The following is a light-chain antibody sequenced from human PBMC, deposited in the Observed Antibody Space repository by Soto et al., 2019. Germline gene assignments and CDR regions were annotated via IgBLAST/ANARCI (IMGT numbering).Light chain of an antibody. CDR3: QQYGSSGT. CDR1: QSVSSSY. V-gene: IGKV3-20*01. Sequence: EIVLTQSPGTLSLSTGERATLSCRTSQSVSSSYLAWYQHKPGQAPRLLIYAASSRATGIPDRFSGSGSGTDFTLTISRLEPEDFAVYYCQQYGSSGTFGQGTKVDIK. J-gene: IGKJ1*01. CDR2: AAS.